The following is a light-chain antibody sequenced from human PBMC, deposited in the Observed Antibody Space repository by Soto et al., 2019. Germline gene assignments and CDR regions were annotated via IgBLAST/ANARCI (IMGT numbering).Light chain of an antibody. Sequence: HSVLTQPPSASGSPGQSVTISCTGTSSDVGRYNYVSWYQHHPGKAAKLMIFEVTKRSSGVPDRFSGSKSGNTASLTISGLQADDEADYYCSSSGGSNNFVFGGGTQLTV. CDR3: SSSGGSNNFV. CDR2: EVT. J-gene: IGLJ3*02. CDR1: SSDVGRYNY. V-gene: IGLV2-8*01.